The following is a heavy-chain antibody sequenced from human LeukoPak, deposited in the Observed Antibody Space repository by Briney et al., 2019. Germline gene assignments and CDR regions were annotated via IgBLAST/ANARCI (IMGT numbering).Heavy chain of an antibody. J-gene: IGHJ4*02. D-gene: IGHD1/OR15-1a*01. CDR3: ARVLSGTADY. CDR2: IYTSGST. Sequence: SETLSLTCTVSGYSISSGYYWGWIRQPAGKGLEWIGRIYTSGSTNYNPSLKSRVTMSVDTSKNQFSLKLSSVTAADTAVYYCARVLSGTADYWGQGTLVTVSS. CDR1: GYSISSGYY. V-gene: IGHV4-4*07.